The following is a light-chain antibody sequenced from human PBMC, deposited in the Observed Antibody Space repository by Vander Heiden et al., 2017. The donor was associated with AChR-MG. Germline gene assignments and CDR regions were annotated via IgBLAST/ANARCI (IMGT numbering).Light chain of an antibody. Sequence: IVLTQSPHPLAVSLGERATINCKSSQSVLYSSNNKNYLAWYQQKPGQPPKLLIYWAPTRESGVPDRFSGSGSGTDFTLTISSLQAEDVAVYYCQQYYSTPLTFGGGTKVEIK. CDR1: QSVLYSSNNKNY. J-gene: IGKJ4*01. CDR3: QQYYSTPLT. V-gene: IGKV4-1*01. CDR2: WAP.